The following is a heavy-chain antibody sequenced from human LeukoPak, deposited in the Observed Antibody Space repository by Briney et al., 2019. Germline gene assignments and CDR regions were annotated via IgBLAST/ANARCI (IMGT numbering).Heavy chain of an antibody. Sequence: GGSLRLSCAASGFTFSSYWMHWVRQAPGKGLVWVSAIGTAGDTYYPGSVKGRFTISRENAKNSLYLQMNSLRAGDTAVYYCATAYRYINAFDIWGQGTMVTVSS. CDR1: GFTFSSYW. D-gene: IGHD3-16*02. CDR3: ATAYRYINAFDI. CDR2: IGTAGDT. V-gene: IGHV3-13*01. J-gene: IGHJ3*02.